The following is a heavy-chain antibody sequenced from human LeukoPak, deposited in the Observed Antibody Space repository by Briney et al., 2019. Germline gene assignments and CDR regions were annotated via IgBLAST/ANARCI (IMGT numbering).Heavy chain of an antibody. CDR3: AKPRSQYYYYYMDV. J-gene: IGHJ6*03. D-gene: IGHD5-24*01. CDR1: GFTFSSYG. V-gene: IGHV3-30*18. Sequence: GGSLRLSCAASGFTFSSYGMHWVRQAPGKELEWVAVISYDGSNKYYADSVKGRFTISRDNSKNTLYLQMNSLRAEDTAVYYCAKPRSQYYYYYMDVWGKGTTVTVSS. CDR2: ISYDGSNK.